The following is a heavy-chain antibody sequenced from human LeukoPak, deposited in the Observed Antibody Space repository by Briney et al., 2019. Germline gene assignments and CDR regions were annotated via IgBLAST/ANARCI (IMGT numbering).Heavy chain of an antibody. CDR1: GFTFSSHS. D-gene: IGHD6-6*01. CDR2: INHSGST. V-gene: IGHV4-34*01. J-gene: IGHJ6*02. CDR3: ARKYSSSLLGSARATNYYYYGMDV. Sequence: SGGSLRLSCVASGFTFSSHSMNWVRQAPGKGLEWIGEINHSGSTNYNPSLKSRVTISVDTSKNQFSLKLSSVTAADTAVYYCARKYSSSLLGSARATNYYYYGMDVWGQGTTVTVSS.